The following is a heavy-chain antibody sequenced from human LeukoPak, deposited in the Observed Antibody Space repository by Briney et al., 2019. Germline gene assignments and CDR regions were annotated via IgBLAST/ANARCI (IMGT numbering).Heavy chain of an antibody. V-gene: IGHV3-66*02. J-gene: IGHJ4*02. Sequence: GGSLRLSCAASGFTVGSNYMSWVRQAPGKGLEWVSVIYSGGSTYYADSVKGRFTISRDNSKNTLYLQMNSLRAEDTAVYYCARERYSSGWYSDYWGQGTLVTVSS. D-gene: IGHD6-19*01. CDR3: ARERYSSGWYSDY. CDR2: IYSGGST. CDR1: GFTVGSNY.